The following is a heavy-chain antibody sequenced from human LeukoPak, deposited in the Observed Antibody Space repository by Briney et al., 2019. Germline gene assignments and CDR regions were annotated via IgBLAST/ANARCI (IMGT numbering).Heavy chain of an antibody. CDR2: IYSGGST. Sequence: GGSLRLSCAASGFTVSSNYMSWVRQAPGKGLEWVSVIYSGGSTYYAESVKGRFTISRDNSKNTLYLQMNSLRAEDTAVYYCARVGGLVDWFDPWGQGTLVTVSS. D-gene: IGHD6-19*01. CDR1: GFTVSSNY. J-gene: IGHJ5*02. CDR3: ARVGGLVDWFDP. V-gene: IGHV3-53*01.